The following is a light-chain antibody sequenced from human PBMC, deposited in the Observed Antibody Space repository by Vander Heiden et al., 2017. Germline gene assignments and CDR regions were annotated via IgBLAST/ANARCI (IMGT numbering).Light chain of an antibody. V-gene: IGKV4-1*01. Sequence: DIAMTQCPDSLAVPLYETATINCKSSQSVVYSSNNKNYLAWYQQKPGQPHKLLIYWATTRESGVPDRFSGSGSGTDFTLTISSLQAEDVAVYYCQQYYSTLTFGQGTKVEIK. CDR2: WAT. J-gene: IGKJ1*01. CDR3: QQYYSTLT. CDR1: QSVVYSSNNKNY.